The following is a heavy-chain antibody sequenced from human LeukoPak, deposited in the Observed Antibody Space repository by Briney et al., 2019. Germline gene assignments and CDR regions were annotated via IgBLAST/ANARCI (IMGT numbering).Heavy chain of an antibody. V-gene: IGHV4-59*08. D-gene: IGHD3-22*01. CDR1: GGSISSYY. Sequence: SETLSLTCTVSGGSISSYYWSCIRQPPGKGLEWIGYIYYSGGTKYNPSLKSRVTISVDTSKNQFSLKLSSVTAADTAVYYCARLPYYDTSGYSKTFFDFWGQGNMVTVPS. CDR2: IYYSGGT. J-gene: IGHJ4*02. CDR3: ARLPYYDTSGYSKTFFDF.